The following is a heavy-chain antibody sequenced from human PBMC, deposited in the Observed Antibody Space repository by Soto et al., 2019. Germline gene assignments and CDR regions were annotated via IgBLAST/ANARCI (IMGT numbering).Heavy chain of an antibody. CDR3: VKDRLDTVVVVAATPTFVY. CDR1: GFTFISSA. V-gene: IGHV3-64D*06. Sequence: PGGSLRLSCSASGFTFISSAMHWIRHSPGKGLEYVSAISSNGGSTYYSDSVKGRFTISIDNSKNTLYLQMSSLRAEDTAVYYCVKDRLDTVVVVAATPTFVYWGQGTLVTVSS. D-gene: IGHD2-15*01. CDR2: ISSNGGST. J-gene: IGHJ4*02.